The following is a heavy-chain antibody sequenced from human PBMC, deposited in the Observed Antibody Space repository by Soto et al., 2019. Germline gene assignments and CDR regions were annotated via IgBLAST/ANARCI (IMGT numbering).Heavy chain of an antibody. Sequence: GGSLRLSCAASGFTFDDYAMHWVRQAPGKGLEWVSGISWNSGSIGYADSVKGRFTISRDNAKNSLYLQMNSLRAEDTALYYCAKDIAVVVPAFPDYYYYYYMDVWGKGTTVTVSS. CDR1: GFTFDDYA. D-gene: IGHD2-2*01. J-gene: IGHJ6*03. V-gene: IGHV3-9*01. CDR3: AKDIAVVVPAFPDYYYYYYMDV. CDR2: ISWNSGSI.